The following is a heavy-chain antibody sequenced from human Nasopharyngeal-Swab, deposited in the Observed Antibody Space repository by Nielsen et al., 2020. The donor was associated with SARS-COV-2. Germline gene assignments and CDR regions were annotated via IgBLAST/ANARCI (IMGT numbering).Heavy chain of an antibody. CDR2: ISGSGGST. Sequence: WILQPPGQGLEWVSAISGSGGSTYYADSVKGRFTISRDNSKNTLYLQMNSLRAEDTAVYYCARQYCSSTSCYAGAYFDYWGQGTLVTVSS. D-gene: IGHD2-2*01. V-gene: IGHV3-23*01. CDR3: ARQYCSSTSCYAGAYFDY. J-gene: IGHJ4*02.